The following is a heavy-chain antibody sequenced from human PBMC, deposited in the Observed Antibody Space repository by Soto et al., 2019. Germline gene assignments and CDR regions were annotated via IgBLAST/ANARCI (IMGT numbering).Heavy chain of an antibody. J-gene: IGHJ6*02. CDR2: IYYSGST. V-gene: IGHV4-39*01. CDR3: ARSDIVLVPAAEQYGMDV. Sequence: PSETLSLTCTVSGGSISSSSYYWGWIRQPPGKGLEWIGSIYYSGSTYYNPSLKSRVTISVDTSKNQFSLKLSSVTAADTAVYYCARSDIVLVPAAEQYGMDVWGQGTTVTVSS. D-gene: IGHD2-2*01. CDR1: GGSISSSSYY.